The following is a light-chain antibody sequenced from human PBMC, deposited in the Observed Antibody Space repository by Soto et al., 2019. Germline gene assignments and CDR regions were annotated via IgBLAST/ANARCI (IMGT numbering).Light chain of an antibody. CDR2: EVS. V-gene: IGLV2-14*01. CDR3: RSYTSITTRV. CDR1: NSDVGGYNY. Sequence: QSALTQPASVSGSPEQSITISCTGTNSDVGGYNYVSWYQQRPRKAPRLMIYEVSNRPSGVSNRFYGSKSGKTASLTISGLQAEDEADYYCRSYTSITTRVFGTGIKGT. J-gene: IGLJ1*01.